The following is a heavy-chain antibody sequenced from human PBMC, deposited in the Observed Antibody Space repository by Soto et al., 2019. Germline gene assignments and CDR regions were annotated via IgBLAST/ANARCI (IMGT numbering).Heavy chain of an antibody. V-gene: IGHV1-58*02. CDR2: IVVGSGNT. CDR1: GFTFTSSA. Sequence: SVKVSCKASGFTFTSSAMQWVRQALGQRLEWIGWIVVGSGNTNYAQKFQERVTITRDMSTSTAYMELSSLRSEDTAVYYCAAGRIAAADYYYYYYGMDVWRQGTTVTVSS. D-gene: IGHD6-13*01. CDR3: AAGRIAAADYYYYYYGMDV. J-gene: IGHJ6*02.